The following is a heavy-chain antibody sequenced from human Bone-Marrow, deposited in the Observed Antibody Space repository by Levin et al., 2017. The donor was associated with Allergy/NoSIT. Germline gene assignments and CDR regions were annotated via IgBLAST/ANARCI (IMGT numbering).Heavy chain of an antibody. D-gene: IGHD2-2*01. Sequence: SQTLSLTCTVSGGSISSGDYYWSWIRQPPGKGLEWIGYIYYSGSTYYNPSLKSRVTISVDTSKNQFSLKLSSVTAADTAVYYCSTSCFPQYYGMDVWGQGTTVTVSS. J-gene: IGHJ6*02. V-gene: IGHV4-30-4*01. CDR2: IYYSGST. CDR3: STSCFPQYYGMDV. CDR1: GGSISSGDYY.